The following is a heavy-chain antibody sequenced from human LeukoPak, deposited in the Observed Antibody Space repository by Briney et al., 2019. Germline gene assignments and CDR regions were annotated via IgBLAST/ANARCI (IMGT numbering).Heavy chain of an antibody. CDR2: VRNKGDSYTT. CDR3: ARRPDIAAAGTGDY. D-gene: IGHD6-13*01. Sequence: PGGSLRLSCAASGFTFSDHYMDWVRQAPGRGLEWVGRVRNKGDSYTTQYAASVKGRFIISRDDSKSTLYLQMNSLRAEDTAVYYCARRPDIAAAGTGDYWGQGTLVTVSS. V-gene: IGHV3-72*01. CDR1: GFTFSDHY. J-gene: IGHJ4*02.